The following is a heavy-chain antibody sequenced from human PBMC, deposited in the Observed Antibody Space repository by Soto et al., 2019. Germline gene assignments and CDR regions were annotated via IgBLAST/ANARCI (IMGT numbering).Heavy chain of an antibody. CDR2: IYYSGST. D-gene: IGHD2-2*03. V-gene: IGHV4-39*01. CDR1: GGSISSSSYY. Sequence: SETLSLTCTVSGGSISSSSYYWGWLRQPPGKGLEWIGSIYYSGSTYYNPSLKSRVTISVDTSKNQFSLKLSSVTAADTAVYYCASGYCSSTSCYQTEAFDYWGQGTLVTVSS. CDR3: ASGYCSSTSCYQTEAFDY. J-gene: IGHJ4*02.